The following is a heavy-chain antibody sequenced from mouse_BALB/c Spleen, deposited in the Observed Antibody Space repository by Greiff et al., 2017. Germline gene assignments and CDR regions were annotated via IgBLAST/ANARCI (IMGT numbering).Heavy chain of an antibody. Sequence: EVKLVESGGGLVKPGGSLTLSCAASGFTFSSYAMSWVRQTPEKRLEWVASISSGGSTYYPDSVKGRFTISRDNARNILYLQMSSLRSEDTAMYYCARGRGVTTATRDWFADWGQGTRVT. J-gene: IGHJ3*01. V-gene: IGHV5-6-5*01. CDR1: GFTFSSYA. D-gene: IGHD1-2*01. CDR3: ARGRGVTTATRDWFAD. CDR2: ISSGGST.